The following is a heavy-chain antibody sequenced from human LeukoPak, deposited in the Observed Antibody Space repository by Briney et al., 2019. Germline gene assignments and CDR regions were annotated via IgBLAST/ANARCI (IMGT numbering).Heavy chain of an antibody. CDR3: ATEIVGTSW. D-gene: IGHD1-26*01. CDR1: GYTLTELS. Sequence: ASVKVSCKVSGYTLTELSMHWVRQAPGKGLEWMGGFDPEDGETIYAQKFQGRVTMTGDTSTDTAYMELSSLRSEDTAVYYCATEIVGTSWWGQGTLVTVSS. J-gene: IGHJ4*02. CDR2: FDPEDGET. V-gene: IGHV1-24*01.